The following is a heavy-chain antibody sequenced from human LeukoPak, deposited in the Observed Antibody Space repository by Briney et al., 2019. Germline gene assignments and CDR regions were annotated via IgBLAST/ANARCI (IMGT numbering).Heavy chain of an antibody. Sequence: VASVKVSCKTSGYSFTDYYMHWVRQAPGQGLEWMGWINPNNGGTSSAQKFQGRVIMTRDTSISTVYMEVSWLTSDDTAIYYCARADRLDGGPYLIGPCGQGTLVTVSS. CDR2: INPNNGGT. CDR1: GYSFTDYY. D-gene: IGHD2-21*01. J-gene: IGHJ5*02. V-gene: IGHV1-2*02. CDR3: ARADRLDGGPYLIGP.